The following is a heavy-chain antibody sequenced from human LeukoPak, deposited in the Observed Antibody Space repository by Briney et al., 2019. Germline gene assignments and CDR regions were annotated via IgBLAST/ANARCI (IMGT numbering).Heavy chain of an antibody. CDR1: GFIFGSYA. CDR2: ISSSISYI. CDR3: ARDAYGDYAVDY. D-gene: IGHD4-17*01. Sequence: GGSLRLSCAASGFIFGSYAMSWVRQAPGKGLEWVSSISSSISYIYYADSVKGRFTISRDNAKNSLYLQMNSLSAEDTAVYYCARDAYGDYAVDYWGQGTLVTVSS. J-gene: IGHJ4*02. V-gene: IGHV3-21*01.